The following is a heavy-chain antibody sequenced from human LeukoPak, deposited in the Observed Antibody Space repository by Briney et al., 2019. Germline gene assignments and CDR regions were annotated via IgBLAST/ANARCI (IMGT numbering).Heavy chain of an antibody. CDR1: GYTFTGYY. Sequence: ASVKVSCKASGYTFTGYYMHWVRQAPGQGLEWMGWINPNSGGTNYAKKFKGRVTMTTDPSTSPAYHELSRLRFDALAAYYCASLGKPGKCQIAPWGQGTLVTVFS. CDR3: ASLGKPGKCQIAP. D-gene: IGHD1-26*01. V-gene: IGHV1-2*02. CDR2: INPNSGGT. J-gene: IGHJ5*02.